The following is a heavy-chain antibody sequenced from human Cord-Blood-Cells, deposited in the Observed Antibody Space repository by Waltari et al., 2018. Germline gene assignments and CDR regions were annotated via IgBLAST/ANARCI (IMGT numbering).Heavy chain of an antibody. V-gene: IGHV1-24*01. CDR3: ATDGGAPFDY. J-gene: IGHJ4*02. Sequence: QVQLVQPGAEVKKPGASVKVSCKVSGYTLPEFSIHWVQKAPGKGLEWMGGFDPEDGETIYAQKFQGRGTMTEDTSTDTAYMELSSLRSEDTAVYYCATDGGAPFDYWGQGTLVTVSS. CDR1: GYTLPEFS. D-gene: IGHD3-3*01. CDR2: FDPEDGET.